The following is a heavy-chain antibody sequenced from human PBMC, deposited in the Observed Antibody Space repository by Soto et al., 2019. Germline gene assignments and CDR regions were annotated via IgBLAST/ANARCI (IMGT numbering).Heavy chain of an antibody. V-gene: IGHV4-39*01. CDR3: ARCGTCSGRTASGTDV. J-gene: IGHJ6*02. CDR2: INYSGSN. Sequence: WETLSLTCTVSGCSMSSSNYYWGWIRQPPGMGLEWVGSINYSGSNYYNPALKSRVTISVDTNKTQFFLKLSFVIAADTAEYYCARCGTCSGRTASGTDVWGQGTMVTVSS. D-gene: IGHD3-10*02. CDR1: GCSMSSSNYY.